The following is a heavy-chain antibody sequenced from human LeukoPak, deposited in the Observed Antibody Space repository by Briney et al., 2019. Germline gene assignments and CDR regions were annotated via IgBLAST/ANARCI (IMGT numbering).Heavy chain of an antibody. V-gene: IGHV1-46*01. CDR3: ARDYSSSWPRRYFDY. CDR1: GYTFTSYS. CDR2: INPSGDIT. Sequence: GASVKVSCKASGYTFTSYSIHWVRQAPGQGLEWMGIINPSGDITSYAQKFQGRVTMTRDTSTSTVYMELSSLRSEDTAVYYCARDYSSSWPRRYFDYWGQGTLVTVSS. J-gene: IGHJ4*02. D-gene: IGHD6-13*01.